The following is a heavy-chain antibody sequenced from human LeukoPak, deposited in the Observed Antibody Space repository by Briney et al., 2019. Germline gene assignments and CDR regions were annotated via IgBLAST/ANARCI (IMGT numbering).Heavy chain of an antibody. J-gene: IGHJ4*02. CDR2: IYYSGST. D-gene: IGHD5-12*01. CDR1: GGSINFYY. V-gene: IGHV4-59*01. Sequence: SETLSLTCTVSGGSINFYYWGWIRQPPGKGLEWIGNIYYSGSTNYNPSLKSRVTISVDTSKNQFSLKLSSVTAADTALFYCARLGGGYAFFDYWGQGTLVTVSS. CDR3: ARLGGGYAFFDY.